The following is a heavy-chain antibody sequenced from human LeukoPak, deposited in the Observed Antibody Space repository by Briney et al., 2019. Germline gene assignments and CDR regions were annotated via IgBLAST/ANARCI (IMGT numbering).Heavy chain of an antibody. Sequence: GGSLRLSCAASGFTVSANDMSWVRQAPGKGLEWVSLIYAGGSSSAFYADSVKGRFTASRHDSKNTLDLQMNGLRADGTAVYYCLRQGVGDPPRWGQGTLVTVSS. D-gene: IGHD3-16*01. J-gene: IGHJ4*02. CDR1: GFTVSAND. V-gene: IGHV3-53*04. CDR3: LRQGVGDPPR. CDR2: IYAGGSSSA.